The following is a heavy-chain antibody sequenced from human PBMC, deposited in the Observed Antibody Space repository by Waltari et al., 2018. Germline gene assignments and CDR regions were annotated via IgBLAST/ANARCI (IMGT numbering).Heavy chain of an antibody. V-gene: IGHV3-23*01. D-gene: IGHD6-13*01. Sequence: EVQLLESGGGLVQPGGSLRLSCAAPGCIFRTNAMSWVRQSPGKGLEWVSGIGSGGETHYTDSVKGRFTISRDKSKSSLYLQMNSLRAEDTAVYYCAKDLYWWTAADYWGQGILVTVSS. CDR3: AKDLYWWTAADY. CDR1: GCIFRTNA. J-gene: IGHJ4*02. CDR2: IGSGGET.